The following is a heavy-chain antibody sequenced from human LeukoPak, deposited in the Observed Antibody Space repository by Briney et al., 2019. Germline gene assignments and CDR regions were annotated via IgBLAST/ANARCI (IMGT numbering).Heavy chain of an antibody. Sequence: PGGSLRLSCTVSGFTFVDYAMSWFGQAPGKGLECVAFIRSKAYGVTTEYAASVKGRFTISRDDSKSIAYLQMNSLKTEDTALYYCITGRYSYNYPVPTNDYWGQGTLVTVSS. CDR2: IRSKAYGVTT. J-gene: IGHJ4*02. CDR1: GFTFVDYA. V-gene: IGHV3-49*03. D-gene: IGHD3-16*01. CDR3: ITGRYSYNYPVPTNDY.